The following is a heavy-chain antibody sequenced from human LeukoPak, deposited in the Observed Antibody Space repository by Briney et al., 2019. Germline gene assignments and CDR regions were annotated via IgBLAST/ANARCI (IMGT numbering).Heavy chain of an antibody. CDR1: GYTFTSYY. Sequence: ASVKVSCKASGYTFTSYYMHWVRQAPGQGLEWMGIINPSGGSTSYAQKFQGRVTITADESTSTAYMELSSLRSEDTAVYYCARAPRWELPFDYWGQGTLVTVSS. J-gene: IGHJ4*02. CDR2: INPSGGST. V-gene: IGHV1-46*01. CDR3: ARAPRWELPFDY. D-gene: IGHD2-15*01.